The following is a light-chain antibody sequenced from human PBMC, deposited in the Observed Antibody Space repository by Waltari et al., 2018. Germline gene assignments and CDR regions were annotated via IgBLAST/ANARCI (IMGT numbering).Light chain of an antibody. CDR2: FAS. CDR3: QQYDSYPFT. J-gene: IGKJ3*01. Sequence: DIQMTQSPSTLSASVGDRVTITCRASQSISTWLAWYQQKPGKAPKFLIYFASRLETGVSSRFSGSGSGTEFTLTISSLQPDDFATYFCQQYDSYPFTFGPGTKVDIK. V-gene: IGKV1-5*03. CDR1: QSISTW.